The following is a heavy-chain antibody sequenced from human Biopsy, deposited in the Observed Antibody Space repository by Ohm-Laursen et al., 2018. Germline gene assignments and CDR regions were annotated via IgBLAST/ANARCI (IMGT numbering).Heavy chain of an antibody. V-gene: IGHV3-11*01. D-gene: IGHD5-24*01. CDR1: GFTFSDYY. Sequence: GSLRLSCSASGFTFSDYYMSWICQAPGKGLEWVSYITSGGSTTDYADSVKGRFTISRDNAKSSLFLQMNSLRAEDTAVYYCARDVEGFYSYAMDVWGQGTTVTVSS. CDR3: ARDVEGFYSYAMDV. CDR2: ITSGGSTT. J-gene: IGHJ6*02.